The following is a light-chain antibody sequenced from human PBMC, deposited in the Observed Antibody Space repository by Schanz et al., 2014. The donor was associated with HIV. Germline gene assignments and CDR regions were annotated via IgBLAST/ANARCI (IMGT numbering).Light chain of an antibody. CDR3: QQYNNWPSA. J-gene: IGKJ5*01. V-gene: IGKV3-15*01. CDR2: GAS. Sequence: EIVLTQSPGTLSLSPGESATLSCRASQSVFSNFLAWYQQKPGQAPRLLIFGASTRATGVPVRFSGSGSGTEFTLTISSLQSEDFAVYYCQQYNNWPSAFGQGTRLEIK. CDR1: QSVFSN.